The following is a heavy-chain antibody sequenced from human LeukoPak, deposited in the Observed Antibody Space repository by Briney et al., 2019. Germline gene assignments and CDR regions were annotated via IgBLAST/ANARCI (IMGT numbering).Heavy chain of an antibody. Sequence: GGSLRLSCAASGFTFSSYAMSWVRQAPGKGLEWVSTISGSGGGTYYADSVKGRFTISRDNSKNTLFLQMNSLRAEDTAVYYCAKGATVVVVTTIQYWGQGTLVTVSS. V-gene: IGHV3-23*01. CDR1: GFTFSSYA. J-gene: IGHJ1*01. CDR3: AKGATVVVVTTIQY. D-gene: IGHD3-22*01. CDR2: ISGSGGGT.